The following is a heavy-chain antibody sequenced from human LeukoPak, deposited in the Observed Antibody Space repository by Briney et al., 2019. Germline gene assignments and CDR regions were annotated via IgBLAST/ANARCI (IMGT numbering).Heavy chain of an antibody. CDR2: IYYSGST. CDR1: GGSISSSSYY. D-gene: IGHD6-19*01. CDR3: ASLYSSGWADYYYYYSMDV. V-gene: IGHV4-39*01. J-gene: IGHJ6*02. Sequence: SETLSLTCTVSGGSISSSSYYWGWIRQPPGKGLEWIGSIYYSGSTYYNPSLKSRVTISVDTSKNQFSLKLSSVTAADTAVYYCASLYSSGWADYYYYYSMDVWGQGTTVTVSS.